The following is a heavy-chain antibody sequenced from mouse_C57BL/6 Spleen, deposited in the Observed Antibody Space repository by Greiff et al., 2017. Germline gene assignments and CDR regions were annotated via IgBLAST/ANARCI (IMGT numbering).Heavy chain of an antibody. CDR1: GYTFTSYW. Sequence: QVQLQQPGAELVKPGASVKMSCKASGYTFTSYWITWVKQRPGQGLEWIGDIYPGSGSTNYNEKFKSKATLTVDKSSSTAYMQLSSRSSEDSAVYYGARGSRYYGSSFAYWGQGTLVTVSA. CDR2: IYPGSGST. V-gene: IGHV1-55*01. J-gene: IGHJ3*01. D-gene: IGHD1-1*01. CDR3: ARGSRYYGSSFAY.